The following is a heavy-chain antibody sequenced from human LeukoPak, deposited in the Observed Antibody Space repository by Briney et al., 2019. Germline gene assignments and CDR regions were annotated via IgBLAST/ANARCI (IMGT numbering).Heavy chain of an antibody. V-gene: IGHV3-53*01. CDR3: ARGGITMVRGVILRSYFDY. CDR2: IYSGGST. Sequence: GGSLRLSCAASGFTFSSYGMSWVRQAPGKGLEWVSVIYSGGSTYYADSVKGRFTISRDNSKNTLYLQMNSLRAEDTAVYYCARGGITMVRGVILRSYFDYWGQGTLVTVSS. D-gene: IGHD3-10*01. J-gene: IGHJ4*02. CDR1: GFTFSSYG.